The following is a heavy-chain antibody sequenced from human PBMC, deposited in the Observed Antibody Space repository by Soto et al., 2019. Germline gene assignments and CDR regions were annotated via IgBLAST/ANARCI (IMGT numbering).Heavy chain of an antibody. CDR1: GFTFGNYG. V-gene: IGHV3-23*01. J-gene: IGHJ4*02. CDR2: ISGGGGST. CDR3: AKDRNYPRDQFHY. D-gene: IGHD1-7*01. Sequence: GGSLRLSCAASGFTFGNYGMNWVRQAPGKGLEWVSGISGGGGSTYYADSVKGRFTISRDPSKNTIFLHMDSLRAEDTAVYYCAKDRNYPRDQFHYWGQGTLVTVSS.